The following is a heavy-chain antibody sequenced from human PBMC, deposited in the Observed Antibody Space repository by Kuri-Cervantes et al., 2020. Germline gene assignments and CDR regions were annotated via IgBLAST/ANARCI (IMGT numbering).Heavy chain of an antibody. Sequence: GGSLRLSCAGSGFTFSTYSMNWVRQAPGKGLEWVSYISSSSSNTYYADSVKGRFTISRDNAKNSLHLQMNSLRDEDTAVYYCARLALAVAGANWFDPWGQGTLVTVSS. CDR2: ISSSSSNT. CDR1: GFTFSTYS. CDR3: ARLALAVAGANWFDP. J-gene: IGHJ5*02. V-gene: IGHV3-48*02. D-gene: IGHD6-19*01.